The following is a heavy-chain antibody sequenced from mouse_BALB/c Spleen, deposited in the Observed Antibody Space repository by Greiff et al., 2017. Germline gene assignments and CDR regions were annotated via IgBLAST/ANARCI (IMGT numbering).Heavy chain of an antibody. J-gene: IGHJ4*01. CDR3: AREGGYGNYDAMDY. V-gene: IGHV1-12*01. D-gene: IGHD2-1*01. CDR1: GYTFTSYN. Sequence: QVQLQQPGAELVKPGASVKMSCKASGYTFTSYNMHWVKQTPGQGLEWIGAIYPGNGDTSYNQKFKGKATLTADKSSSTAYMQLSSLTSEDSAVYYCAREGGYGNYDAMDYWGQGTSVTVSS. CDR2: IYPGNGDT.